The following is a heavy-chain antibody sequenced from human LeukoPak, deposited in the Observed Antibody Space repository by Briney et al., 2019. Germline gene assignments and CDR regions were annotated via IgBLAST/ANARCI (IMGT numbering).Heavy chain of an antibody. V-gene: IGHV3-23*01. CDR3: AKGGRDVATTYFAY. J-gene: IGHJ4*02. CDR1: GFTFRSYA. D-gene: IGHD5-24*01. Sequence: PGGSLRLSCAASGFTFRSYAMSWVRQAPGKGLEWVSGISGTGGGTYYADSVKGRFTISRDNSKNTLYLQMDNLRAEDTAVYYCAKGGRDVATTYFAYWGQATLVTVSS. CDR2: ISGTGGGT.